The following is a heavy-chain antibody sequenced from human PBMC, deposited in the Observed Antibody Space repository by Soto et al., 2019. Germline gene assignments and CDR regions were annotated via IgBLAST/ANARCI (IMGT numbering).Heavy chain of an antibody. D-gene: IGHD2-15*01. CDR2: FDPEDGET. CDR3: ATGTGEAVAATPYY. CDR1: GYTLTELS. V-gene: IGHV1-24*01. J-gene: IGHJ4*02. Sequence: GASVKVSCKVSGYTLTELSMHWVRQAPGKGLEWMGGFDPEDGETIYAQKFQGRVTMTEDTSTDTAYMELSSLRSEDTAVYYCATGTGEAVAATPYYWGQGTLVTVSS.